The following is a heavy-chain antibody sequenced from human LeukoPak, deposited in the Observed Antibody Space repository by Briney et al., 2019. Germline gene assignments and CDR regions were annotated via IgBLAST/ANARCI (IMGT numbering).Heavy chain of an antibody. CDR1: GYTFTGYY. J-gene: IGHJ4*02. CDR2: IRYDGSKK. V-gene: IGHV3-30*02. D-gene: IGHD6-13*01. Sequence: SCKASGYTFTGYYMHWVRQAPGKGLEWVAFIRYDGSKKYYADSVKDRFTFSRDISNNTLYLQMNSLRTEDTAVYYCALQGYLVAFDYWGQGTLVTVSS. CDR3: ALQGYLVAFDY.